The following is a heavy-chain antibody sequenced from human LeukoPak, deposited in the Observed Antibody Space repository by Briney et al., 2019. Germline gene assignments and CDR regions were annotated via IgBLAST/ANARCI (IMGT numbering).Heavy chain of an antibody. J-gene: IGHJ4*02. CDR1: GFTFSSYG. D-gene: IGHD6-19*01. CDR3: AKDQSGGWVFDY. Sequence: GGSLRLSCAASGFTFSSYGMHWVRQAPGKGLEWVAVISYDGSNKYYADSVKGRFTVSRDNSKNTLYLQMNSLRAEDTAVYYCAKDQSGGWVFDYWGQGTLVTVSS. CDR2: ISYDGSNK. V-gene: IGHV3-30*18.